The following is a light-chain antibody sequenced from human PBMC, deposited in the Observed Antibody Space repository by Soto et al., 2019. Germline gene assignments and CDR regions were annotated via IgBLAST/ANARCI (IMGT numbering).Light chain of an antibody. CDR2: RAS. J-gene: IGKJ2*01. CDR3: QQYGGSSPSYT. CDR1: QSITTSF. V-gene: IGKV3-20*01. Sequence: EIVLTQSPGTLSLYPGERATLSCRASQSITTSFLAWYQQKPGQAPRLLIYRASTRVTGIPDRFSGSGSGTYFTLTISRLEPEEFAVYYCQQYGGSSPSYTFGQGTNVEIK.